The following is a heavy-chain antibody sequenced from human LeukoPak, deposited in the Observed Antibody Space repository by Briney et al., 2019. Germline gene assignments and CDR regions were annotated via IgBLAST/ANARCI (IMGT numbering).Heavy chain of an antibody. V-gene: IGHV4-38-2*02. CDR2: IYHSGST. J-gene: IGHJ4*02. CDR3: ARAELLWFGELLGHVDY. D-gene: IGHD3-10*01. Sequence: SETLSLTCTVSGYSNSSGYYWGWIRQPPGKGLEWIGSIYHSGSTYYNPSLKSRVTISVDTSKNQFSLKLSSVTAADTAVYYCARAELLWFGELLGHVDYWGQGTLVTVSS. CDR1: GYSNSSGYY.